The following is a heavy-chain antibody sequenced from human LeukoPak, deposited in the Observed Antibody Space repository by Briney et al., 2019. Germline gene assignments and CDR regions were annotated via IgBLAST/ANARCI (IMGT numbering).Heavy chain of an antibody. CDR3: ARDRRGYDYVWGSYRFDY. D-gene: IGHD3-16*02. Sequence: SVKVSCKASGGTFSSYAISWVRQAPGQGLEWMGGIIPIFGTANYAQKFQGKVTTTTDESTSTAYMELSSLRSEDTAVYYCARDRRGYDYVWGSYRFDYWGQGTLVTVSS. J-gene: IGHJ4*02. V-gene: IGHV1-69*05. CDR1: GGTFSSYA. CDR2: IIPIFGTA.